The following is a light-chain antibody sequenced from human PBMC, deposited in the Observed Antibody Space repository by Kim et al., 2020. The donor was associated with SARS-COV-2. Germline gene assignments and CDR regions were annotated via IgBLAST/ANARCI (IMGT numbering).Light chain of an antibody. Sequence: EIVLTQSPGTLSLSPGERATLSCRASQSVRSNYLAWYQQKPGQAPRLLIYGASSRATGIPDRFSGSGSGTDFTLTISRLEPEDFAVYSCQQYGRSPRTFGQGTKVDIK. CDR3: QQYGRSPRT. CDR2: GAS. CDR1: QSVRSNY. J-gene: IGKJ1*01. V-gene: IGKV3-20*01.